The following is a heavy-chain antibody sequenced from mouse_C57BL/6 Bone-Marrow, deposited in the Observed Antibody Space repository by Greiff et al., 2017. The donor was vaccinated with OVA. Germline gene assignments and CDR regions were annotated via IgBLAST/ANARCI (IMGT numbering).Heavy chain of an antibody. V-gene: IGHV1-55*01. Sequence: VQLQQPGAELVKPGASVKMSCKASGYTFTSYWITWVKQRPGQGLEWIGDIYPGSGSTNYNEKFKSKATLTVDTSSSTAYMQLSSLTSEDSAVYYCARGDIYYYGSSHWYFDVWGTGTTVTVSS. CDR2: IYPGSGST. CDR1: GYTFTSYW. CDR3: ARGDIYYYGSSHWYFDV. D-gene: IGHD1-1*01. J-gene: IGHJ1*03.